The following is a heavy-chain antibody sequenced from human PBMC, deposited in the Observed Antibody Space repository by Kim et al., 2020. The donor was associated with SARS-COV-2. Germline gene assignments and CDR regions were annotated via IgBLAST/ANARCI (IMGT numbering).Heavy chain of an antibody. CDR2: IWYDGSNK. CDR3: AKSELGERPDTAMVSFDY. Sequence: GGSLRLSCAASGFTFSSYGMHWVRQAPGKGMEWVAVIWYDGSNKYYADSVKGRFTISRDNSKNTLYLQMNSLRAEDTAVYYCAKSELGERPDTAMVSFDYWGQGTLVTVSS. V-gene: IGHV3-33*06. J-gene: IGHJ4*02. CDR1: GFTFSSYG. D-gene: IGHD5-18*01.